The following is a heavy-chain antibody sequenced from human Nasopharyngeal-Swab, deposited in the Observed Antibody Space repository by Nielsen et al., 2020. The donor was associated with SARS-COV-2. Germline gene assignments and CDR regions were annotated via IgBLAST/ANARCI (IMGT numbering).Heavy chain of an antibody. CDR1: GFIFSDYY. CDR3: ARSPDVFDI. V-gene: IGHV3-11*04. J-gene: IGHJ3*02. Sequence: GESLKISCAASGFIFSDYYMTWIRQAPGKGPEWVSNISSSGTTKYYADSVKGRFTISRDNAKNSLFLQMNSLRAEDTAVYYCARSPDVFDILGQGTMVTVSS. CDR2: ISSSGTTK.